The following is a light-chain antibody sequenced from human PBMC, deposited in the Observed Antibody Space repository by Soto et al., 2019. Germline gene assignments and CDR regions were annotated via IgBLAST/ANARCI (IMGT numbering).Light chain of an antibody. CDR2: AAC. V-gene: IGKV1-39*01. Sequence: DIQMTQSPSSLSASVGDRVTITCRATQSISNSLNWYQHKPGEAPKLLMYAACTLQSGVPSRFSFGGSGTDFTLTISSLQPEDFATYFCQQSHSIPFTFGPGTKVDIE. J-gene: IGKJ3*01. CDR1: QSISNS. CDR3: QQSHSIPFT.